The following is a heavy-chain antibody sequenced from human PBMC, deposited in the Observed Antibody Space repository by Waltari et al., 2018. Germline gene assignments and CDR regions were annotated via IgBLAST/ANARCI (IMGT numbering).Heavy chain of an antibody. Sequence: EVQLVESGGGLVQPGRSLRLSCTASGFTFGDYAMSWVRQAPGKGLEWVGFIRSKTFVGTTEYAASVKGRFIISRDDSKSIAYLQMNSLKTEDTAVYYCTREAGVVRGVIMLWGWFDPWGQGTLVTVSS. D-gene: IGHD3-10*01. V-gene: IGHV3-49*04. J-gene: IGHJ5*02. CDR1: GFTFGDYA. CDR2: IRSKTFVGTT. CDR3: TREAGVVRGVIMLWGWFDP.